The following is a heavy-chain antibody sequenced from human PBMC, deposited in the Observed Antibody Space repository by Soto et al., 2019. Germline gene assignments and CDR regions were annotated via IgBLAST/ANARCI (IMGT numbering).Heavy chain of an antibody. CDR3: AKVYSSGWYQNYYGKDV. J-gene: IGHJ6*02. CDR2: ISWDGGST. CDR1: GFTFDDYT. D-gene: IGHD6-19*01. Sequence: GGSLRLSCAAPGFTFDDYTMHWVRQDPGKGLEWVSLISWDGGSTYYADSVKGRFTISRDNSKNSLYLQMTSLRTEDTALYYCAKVYSSGWYQNYYGKDVWGQGTTVTVS. V-gene: IGHV3-43*01.